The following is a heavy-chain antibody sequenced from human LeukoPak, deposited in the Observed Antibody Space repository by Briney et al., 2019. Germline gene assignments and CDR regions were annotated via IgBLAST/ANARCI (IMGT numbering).Heavy chain of an antibody. CDR1: GYTFTSYY. D-gene: IGHD3-22*01. V-gene: IGHV1-46*01. CDR3: ARRKYYYDSSGYYALDY. J-gene: IGHJ4*02. CDR2: INPSGGST. Sequence: ASVKVSCKVSGYTFTSYYMHWVRQAPGQGLEWMGIINPSGGSTSYAQKFQGRVTMTRDTSTSTVYMELSSLRSEDTAVYYCARRKYYYDSSGYYALDYWGQGTLVTVSS.